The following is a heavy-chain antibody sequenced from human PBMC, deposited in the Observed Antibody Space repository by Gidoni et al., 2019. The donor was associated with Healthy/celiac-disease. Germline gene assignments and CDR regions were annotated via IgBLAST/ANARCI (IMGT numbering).Heavy chain of an antibody. CDR3: AREGYYYDSSGYY. CDR2: IYYSGST. J-gene: IGHJ4*02. V-gene: IGHV4-30-4*01. Sequence: QVQLQESGPGLVKPSQTLSLTCPVSGGSIRSGDYYWSWIRQPPGKGLEWIGYIYYSGSTYYNPSLKSRVTISVDTSKNQFSLKLSSVTAADTAVYYCAREGYYYDSSGYYWGQGTLVTVSS. D-gene: IGHD3-22*01. CDR1: GGSIRSGDYY.